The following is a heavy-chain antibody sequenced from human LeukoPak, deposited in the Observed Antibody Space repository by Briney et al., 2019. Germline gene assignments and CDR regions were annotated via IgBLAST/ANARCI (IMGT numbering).Heavy chain of an antibody. CDR3: ARENFAFDI. CDR1: GGSISSYY. V-gene: IGHV4-59*01. Sequence: NPSETLSLTCTVSGGSISSYYWSWIRQPPGKGLEWIGYIYYSGSTNYNPSLKSRVTISVDTSKNQFSLKLSSVTAADTAVYYCARENFAFDIWGQGTMVTVSS. J-gene: IGHJ3*02. CDR2: IYYSGST.